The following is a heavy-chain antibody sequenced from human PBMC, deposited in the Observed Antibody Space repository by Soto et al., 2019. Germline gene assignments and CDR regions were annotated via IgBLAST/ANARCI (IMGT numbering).Heavy chain of an antibody. V-gene: IGHV4-59*08. CDR3: ARHNYGSGSTYFDY. D-gene: IGHD3-10*01. Sequence: QVQLQESGPGLVKPSETLSLTCTVSGGSISSYYWSWIRQPPGKGLEWIGYIYYSGSTNYNPSLKSRVTISVATSKNQFSLTMNSMTAADTAVYYCARHNYGSGSTYFDYWGQGTLVTVSS. J-gene: IGHJ4*02. CDR2: IYYSGST. CDR1: GGSISSYY.